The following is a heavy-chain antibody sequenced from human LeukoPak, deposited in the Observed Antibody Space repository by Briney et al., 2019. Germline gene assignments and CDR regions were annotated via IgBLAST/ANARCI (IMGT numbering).Heavy chain of an antibody. J-gene: IGHJ4*02. V-gene: IGHV3-53*01. CDR2: IGGGGTE. Sequence: ETLSLTCAVYGGSFSGYYMSWVRQAPGKGLEWVSGIGGGGTEYYADSVKGRFIISSDSSQNLVHLQMNSLTVEDTAVYYCARAQGALDYWGQGTLVTVSS. CDR1: GGSFSGYY. CDR3: ARAQGALDY. D-gene: IGHD1-26*01.